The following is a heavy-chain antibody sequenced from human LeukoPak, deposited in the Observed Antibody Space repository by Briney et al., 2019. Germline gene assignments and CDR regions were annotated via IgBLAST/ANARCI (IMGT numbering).Heavy chain of an antibody. CDR1: GFTFSSYA. CDR2: ISGSGGST. Sequence: PGGSLRLSCAASGFTFSSYAMSWVRQAPGKGLEWVSAISGSGGSTYYADSVKGRFTISRDNSKNTLYLQMNSLRAEDTAVYYCAKYYYGSGSHSHLLSDYWGQGTLVTVSS. V-gene: IGHV3-23*01. J-gene: IGHJ4*02. CDR3: AKYYYGSGSHSHLLSDY. D-gene: IGHD3-10*01.